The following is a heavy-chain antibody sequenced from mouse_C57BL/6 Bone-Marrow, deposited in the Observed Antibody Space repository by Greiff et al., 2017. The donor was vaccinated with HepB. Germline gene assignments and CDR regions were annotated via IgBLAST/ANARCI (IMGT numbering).Heavy chain of an antibody. CDR2: FYPGSGSI. Sequence: VQLVESGAELVKPGASVKLSCKASGYTFTESTIHWVKPRSGQGLEWIGWFYPGSGSIKYNEKFKDKATLTADKSSSTVYMERSRLTAEDAAVYFCARHEDGGYYVYWGQGTTLTVSS. CDR3: ARHEDGGYYVY. CDR1: GYTFTEST. D-gene: IGHD2-3*01. V-gene: IGHV1-62-2*01. J-gene: IGHJ2*01.